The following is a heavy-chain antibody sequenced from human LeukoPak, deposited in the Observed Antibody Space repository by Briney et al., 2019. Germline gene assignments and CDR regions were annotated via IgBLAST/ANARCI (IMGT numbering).Heavy chain of an antibody. CDR2: INSDGSNT. D-gene: IGHD2-2*01. Sequence: GGSLRLSCAASGFTFSSYWMHWVRQAPGKGLVWVSRINSDGSNTSYADSVKGRFTISRDNAKNSLYLQMNSLRAEDTAVYYCARDSGYCSSTGCYVHYFDYWGQGTLVTVSS. CDR3: ARDSGYCSSTGCYVHYFDY. CDR1: GFTFSSYW. V-gene: IGHV3-74*01. J-gene: IGHJ4*02.